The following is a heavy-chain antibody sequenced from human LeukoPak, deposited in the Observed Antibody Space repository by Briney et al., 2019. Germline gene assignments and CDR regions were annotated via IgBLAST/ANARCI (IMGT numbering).Heavy chain of an antibody. J-gene: IGHJ3*02. CDR1: GYTFTSYG. Sequence: ASVKVSCKASGYTFTSYGISWVRQAPGQGLEWMGWISAYNGNTNYAQKLQGRVTMTTDTSTSTAYTELRSLRSDDTAVYYCARVAVRSGAFDIWGQGTMVTVSS. CDR3: ARVAVRSGAFDI. CDR2: ISAYNGNT. V-gene: IGHV1-18*01.